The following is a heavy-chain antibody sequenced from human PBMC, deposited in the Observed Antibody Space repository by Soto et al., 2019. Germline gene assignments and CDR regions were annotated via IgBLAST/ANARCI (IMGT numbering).Heavy chain of an antibody. Sequence: VKVSCKASGYTFTSYDINWVRPATGQGLEWMGWMNPNSGNTGYAQKFQGRVTMTRNTSISTAYMELSSLRSEDTAVYYCASFGRIAARYAFDIWGQGTMVTVSS. CDR2: MNPNSGNT. V-gene: IGHV1-8*01. CDR3: ASFGRIAARYAFDI. CDR1: GYTFTSYD. D-gene: IGHD6-6*01. J-gene: IGHJ3*02.